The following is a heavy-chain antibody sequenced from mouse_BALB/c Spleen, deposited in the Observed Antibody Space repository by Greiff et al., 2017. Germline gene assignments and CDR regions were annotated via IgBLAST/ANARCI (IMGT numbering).Heavy chain of an antibody. V-gene: IGHV5-4*02. CDR3: ARVAYDLDY. Sequence: DVQLVESGGGLVKPGGSLKLSCAASGFTFSDYYMYWVRQTPEKRLEWVATISDGGSYTYYPDSVKGRFTISRDNAKNTLYLQMSSLKSEDTAMYYCARVAYDLDYWGQGTTLTVSS. J-gene: IGHJ2*01. CDR1: GFTFSDYY. CDR2: ISDGGSYT. D-gene: IGHD6-5*01.